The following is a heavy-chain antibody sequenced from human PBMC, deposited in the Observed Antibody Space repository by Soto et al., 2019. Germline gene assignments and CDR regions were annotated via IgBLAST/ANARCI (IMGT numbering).Heavy chain of an antibody. Sequence: GSLRLSCAASGFTFSSYVIHWVRQAPGKGLVWVAVISYDGSNKYYADSVKGRFTISRDNSKNTLYLQMNSLRAEDTAVYYCARNLHYYYDSSGLWGSNDYWGQGTLVTVSS. CDR3: ARNLHYYYDSSGLWGSNDY. CDR1: GFTFSSYV. D-gene: IGHD3-22*01. J-gene: IGHJ4*02. CDR2: ISYDGSNK. V-gene: IGHV3-30*19.